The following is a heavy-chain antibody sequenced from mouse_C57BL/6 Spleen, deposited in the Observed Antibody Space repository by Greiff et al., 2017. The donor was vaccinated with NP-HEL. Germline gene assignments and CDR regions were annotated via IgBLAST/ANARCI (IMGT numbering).Heavy chain of an antibody. D-gene: IGHD1-1*01. J-gene: IGHJ4*01. V-gene: IGHV5-16*01. CDR3: AKVYGSSYYAMDY. CDR2: INYDGSST. Sequence: EVKLVESEGGLVQPGSSMKLSCTASGFTFSDYYMAWVRQVPEKGLEWVANINYDGSSTYYLDSLKSRFIISRDNAKNILYLQMSSLKSEDTATYYCAKVYGSSYYAMDYWGQGTSVTVSS. CDR1: GFTFSDYY.